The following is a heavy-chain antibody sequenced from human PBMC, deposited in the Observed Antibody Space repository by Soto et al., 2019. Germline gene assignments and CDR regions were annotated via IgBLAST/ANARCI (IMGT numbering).Heavy chain of an antibody. V-gene: IGHV3-23*01. CDR1: GFTFSSYA. CDR2: ISGSGGST. J-gene: IGHJ4*02. CDR3: ATWQGSLNFHY. Sequence: XVSLLLSCAASGFTFSSYAMSWVRQAPGKGLEWVSAISGSGGSTYYADSVKDRLFISRDNSKNTLYLQLDSLRPEDTAVYYCATWQGSLNFHYWGQGTLVTVSS.